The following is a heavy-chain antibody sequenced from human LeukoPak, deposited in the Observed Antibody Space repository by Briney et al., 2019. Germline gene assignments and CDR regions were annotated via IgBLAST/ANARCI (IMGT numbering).Heavy chain of an antibody. D-gene: IGHD3-10*01. V-gene: IGHV3-23*01. J-gene: IGHJ6*02. CDR3: ARDGSITMVRGVIGGMDV. CDR1: GFAFSSLD. Sequence: GGSVRLFCAASGFAFSSLDMGWVGQAPGKGLEWVSAISDSGDRTYYADSVKGRFTLSRDNSKNTLYLQMSSLRAEDTAVYYCARDGSITMVRGVIGGMDVWGHGSTVSVSS. CDR2: ISDSGDRT.